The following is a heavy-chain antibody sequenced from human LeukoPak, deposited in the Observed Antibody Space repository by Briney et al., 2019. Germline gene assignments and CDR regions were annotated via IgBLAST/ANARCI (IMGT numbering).Heavy chain of an antibody. CDR3: AKRTCDY. CDR1: GFTFSTFA. J-gene: IGHJ4*02. CDR2: VSASNGST. Sequence: GGSLRLSCAASGFTFSTFATSWVRRAPGKGLEWISTVSASNGSTYYAGSVRGRFIIPRDNSKNTVYLQMNSLRAEDTAIYYCAKRTCDYWGQGTLVTVSS. V-gene: IGHV3-23*01.